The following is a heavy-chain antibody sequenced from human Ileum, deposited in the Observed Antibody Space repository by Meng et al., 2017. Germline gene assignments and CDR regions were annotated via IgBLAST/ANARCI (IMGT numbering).Heavy chain of an antibody. Sequence: VQLQASGPGPVKASQTLSLTCTFSGGSIRSGDYYWSWIRQHPGKGLEWIGYIFETGPPYYSPTLRSRLSISMDTSKNQFSLRLTSVTAADTAVYDCAASLDGSRFDPWGQGTLVTVSS. CDR3: AASLDGSRFDP. J-gene: IGHJ5*02. V-gene: IGHV4-30-4*01. CDR2: IFETGPP. CDR1: GGSIRSGDYY. D-gene: IGHD2-2*03.